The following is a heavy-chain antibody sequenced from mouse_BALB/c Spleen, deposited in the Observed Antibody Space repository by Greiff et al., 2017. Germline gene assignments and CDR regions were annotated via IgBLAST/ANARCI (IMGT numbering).Heavy chain of an antibody. V-gene: IGHV5-12-2*01. CDR1: GFTFSSYT. Sequence: EVKLQESGGGLVQPGGSLKLSCAASGFTFSSYTMSWVRQTPEKRLEWVAYISNGGGSTYYPDTVKGRFTISRDNAKNTLYLQMSSLKSEDTAMYYCARQLGMYYAMDYWGQGTSVTVSS. CDR2: ISNGGGST. J-gene: IGHJ4*01. CDR3: ARQLGMYYAMDY. D-gene: IGHD4-1*01.